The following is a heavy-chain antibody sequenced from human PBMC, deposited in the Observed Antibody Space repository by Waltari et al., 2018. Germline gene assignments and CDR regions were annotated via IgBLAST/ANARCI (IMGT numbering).Heavy chain of an antibody. CDR2: IHGSGKT. CDR3: ARDRGRGLYLDS. CDR1: GDSVSNNYW. Sequence: QLQLQQSGPGLVKPSESLSLTCAVPGDSVSNNYWWSWVRQPPGKGLEWIGQIHGSGKTNYNPSLESRVTVSMDTSNNQFSLKVTSPTAADTAVYYCARDRGRGLYLDSWGQGTLVTVSP. V-gene: IGHV4-4*02. J-gene: IGHJ4*02. D-gene: IGHD1-26*01.